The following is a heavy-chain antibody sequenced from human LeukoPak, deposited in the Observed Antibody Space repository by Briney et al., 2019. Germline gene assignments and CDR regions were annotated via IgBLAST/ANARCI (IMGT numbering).Heavy chain of an antibody. J-gene: IGHJ4*02. CDR3: TGNGYYSLEY. CDR1: GGSISSTNW. V-gene: IGHV4-4*02. Sequence: SETLSLTCAVSGGSISSTNWWSWVRQPPGKGLEWIGEIYHSGSTNYNPSLKSRVIISVDKSKNQFSLKLSSVTAADTAVYYCTGNGYYSLEYWGQGTLVTVSS. D-gene: IGHD3-3*01. CDR2: IYHSGST.